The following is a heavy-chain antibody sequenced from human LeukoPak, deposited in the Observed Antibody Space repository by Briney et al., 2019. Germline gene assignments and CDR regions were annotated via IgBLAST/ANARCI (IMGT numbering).Heavy chain of an antibody. CDR2: ISGSGGNT. J-gene: IGHJ3*02. CDR1: GFTFSSYA. Sequence: PGGSLRLSCAASGFTFSSYAMSCVRQAPGKGLEWVSAISGSGGNTYYADSVKGRFTISRDNSKNTLYLQMNSLRAEDTAVYYCAKAKTMTHGAFDIWGQGTMVTVSS. V-gene: IGHV3-23*01. D-gene: IGHD3-22*01. CDR3: AKAKTMTHGAFDI.